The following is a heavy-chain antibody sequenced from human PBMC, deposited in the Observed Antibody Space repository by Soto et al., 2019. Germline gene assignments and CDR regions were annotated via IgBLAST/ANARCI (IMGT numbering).Heavy chain of an antibody. V-gene: IGHV1-69*12. CDR2: IIPIFGTA. CDR1: GGTFSSYA. J-gene: IGHJ6*02. D-gene: IGHD2-15*01. CDR3: ARVVPGTMDV. Sequence: QVQLVQSGAEVKKPGSSVKVSCKASGGTFSSYAISWVRQAPGQGLEWMGGIIPIFGTANYAQKFQGRGTTXXEDHRRTAYMSLGGLSSGDTAGYCCARVVPGTMDVWGQGTTVTVSS.